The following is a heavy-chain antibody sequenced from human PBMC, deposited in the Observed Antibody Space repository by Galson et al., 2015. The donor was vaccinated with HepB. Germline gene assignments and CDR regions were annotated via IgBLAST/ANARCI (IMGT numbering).Heavy chain of an antibody. J-gene: IGHJ4*02. CDR1: GFTFSSYA. V-gene: IGHV3-30-3*01. D-gene: IGHD5-12*01. Sequence: SLRLSCAASGFTFSSYAMHWVRQAPGKGLEWVAVISYDGSNKYYADSVKGRFTISRDNSKNTLYLQMNSLRAEDTAVYYCAREWLRFLRSEDVGSWGQGTLVTVSS. CDR3: AREWLRFLRSEDVGS. CDR2: ISYDGSNK.